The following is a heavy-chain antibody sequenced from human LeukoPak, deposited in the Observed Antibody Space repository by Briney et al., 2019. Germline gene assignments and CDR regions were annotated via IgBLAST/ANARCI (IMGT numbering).Heavy chain of an antibody. Sequence: PGGSLRLSCAASGFTFSSYAMSWVRQAPGKGLEWVSAISGSSGSTYYADSVKGRFTISRDNSKNTLYLQMNSLRAEDTAVYYCAKDSPTVTTDYYYYGMDVWGQGTTVTVSS. CDR3: AKDSPTVTTDYYYYGMDV. D-gene: IGHD4-11*01. V-gene: IGHV3-23*01. J-gene: IGHJ6*02. CDR1: GFTFSSYA. CDR2: ISGSSGST.